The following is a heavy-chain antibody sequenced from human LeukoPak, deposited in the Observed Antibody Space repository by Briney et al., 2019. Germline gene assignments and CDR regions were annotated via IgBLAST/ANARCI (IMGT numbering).Heavy chain of an antibody. CDR3: ARRTVTGTYDY. D-gene: IGHD1-1*01. CDR2: INTDGSST. J-gene: IGHJ4*02. V-gene: IGHV3-74*01. Sequence: PGGSLRLSCAASGFTFNDYWMHWVRQAPGKGLLWVSRINTDGSSTDYADSVKGRFTISRDNAKDTLYLRMDSLRAEDSAVYYCARRTVTGTYDYWGQGTLVTAS. CDR1: GFTFNDYW.